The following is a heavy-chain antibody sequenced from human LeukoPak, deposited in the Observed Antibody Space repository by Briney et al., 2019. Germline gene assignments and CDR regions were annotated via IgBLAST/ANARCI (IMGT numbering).Heavy chain of an antibody. CDR3: AREGAWYVSGSYSGYFYGMDV. J-gene: IGHJ6*02. CDR1: GFTFSSFG. CDR2: ISSSGGYI. Sequence: GGSLRLSCAASGFTFSSFGMKWVRQAPGKGLDWVSSISSSGGYIYYADSVKGRFTISRDNAKNSLYLQMNSLRAEDTAVYYCAREGAWYVSGSYSGYFYGMDVWGQGTTVTVSS. D-gene: IGHD3-10*01. V-gene: IGHV3-21*01.